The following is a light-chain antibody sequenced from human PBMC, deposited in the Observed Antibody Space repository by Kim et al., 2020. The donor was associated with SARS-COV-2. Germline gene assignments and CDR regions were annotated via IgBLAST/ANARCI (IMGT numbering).Light chain of an antibody. CDR3: QQYDSYSGYS. CDR2: KAS. CDR1: ETINSW. V-gene: IGKV1-5*03. J-gene: IGKJ2*03. Sequence: DIQMTQSPSTLSASVGDRVTITCRASETINSWLAWYQQKPGKAPKLLIYKASSLQSGVPSRFSGSGFGTEFTLTISTLQPDDFATYYCQQYDSYSGYSFVQGTKLEI.